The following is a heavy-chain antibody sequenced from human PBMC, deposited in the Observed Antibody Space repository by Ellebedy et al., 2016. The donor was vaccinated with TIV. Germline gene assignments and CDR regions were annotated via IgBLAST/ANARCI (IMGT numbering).Heavy chain of an antibody. Sequence: ASVKVSCKASGYTFTGYYMHWVRQAPGQGLEWMGWINPNSGGTNYAQKFQGWVTMTRDTSISTAYMELSRLRSDDTAVYYCARDRRYCSGSSCSFYFDYWGQGTLVTVSS. CDR1: GYTFTGYY. J-gene: IGHJ4*02. CDR3: ARDRRYCSGSSCSFYFDY. V-gene: IGHV1-2*04. D-gene: IGHD2-15*01. CDR2: INPNSGGT.